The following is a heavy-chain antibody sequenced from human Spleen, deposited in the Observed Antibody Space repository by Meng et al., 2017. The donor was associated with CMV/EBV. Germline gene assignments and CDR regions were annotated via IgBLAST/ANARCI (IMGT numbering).Heavy chain of an antibody. CDR3: VKEGGRGSSWYRDNWFDP. CDR2: IKQDGSET. Sequence: GESLKISCSASGFTFSSYWMSWVRQAPGKGLEWVANIKQDGSETYYVDSVKGRFPIPRDNAKNSLYLQMNSLRAEDTAVYYCVKEGGRGSSWYRDNWFDPWGQGTLVTVSS. CDR1: GFTFSSYW. J-gene: IGHJ5*02. V-gene: IGHV3-7*01. D-gene: IGHD6-13*01.